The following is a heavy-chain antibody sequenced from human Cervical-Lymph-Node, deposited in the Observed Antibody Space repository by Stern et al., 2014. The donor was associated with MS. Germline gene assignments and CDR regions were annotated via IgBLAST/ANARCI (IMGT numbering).Heavy chain of an antibody. Sequence: QLQLQESGPGLVKPSQTLSLTCTVSGGSLTNGGYYWTWIRQHPGKGLEYIGYVYFSGTTNYNPSLKSRVLMSIDTSKRQFSLKLNSVTAADTAVYYCARGDPDAFDIWGLGTMVTVSS. CDR2: VYFSGTT. CDR1: GGSLTNGGYY. CDR3: ARGDPDAFDI. J-gene: IGHJ3*02. V-gene: IGHV4-31*03.